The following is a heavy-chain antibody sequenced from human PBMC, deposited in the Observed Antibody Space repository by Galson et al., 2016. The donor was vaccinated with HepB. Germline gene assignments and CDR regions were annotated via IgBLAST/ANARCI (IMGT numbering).Heavy chain of an antibody. CDR3: ARPGRDGYKPQYYFDY. CDR1: GGSISSSSFY. CDR2: IYYRGST. V-gene: IGHV4-39*01. Sequence: LSLTCTVSGGSISSSSFYWGWIRQSPGKGLEWIGSIYYRGSTHYNPSLKSRVTISVDTSKNQFSLRLSSATAADTAVYYCARPGRDGYKPQYYFDYWGQGTLVSVSS. J-gene: IGHJ4*02. D-gene: IGHD5-24*01.